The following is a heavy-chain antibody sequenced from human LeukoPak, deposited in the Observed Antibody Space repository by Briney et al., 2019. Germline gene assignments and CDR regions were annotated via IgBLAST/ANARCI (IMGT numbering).Heavy chain of an antibody. D-gene: IGHD3-10*01. Sequence: PSETLSLTCSVTGGPITDSIYYWGSVPQPPGKGLGWIGSMSYSRNTYYNPSLKSRVIIFADTSTNQFSLRLASVTAADTAVYYCANRGIYGYFNFWGQGTLVTVSS. CDR2: MSYSRNT. CDR3: ANRGIYGYFNF. V-gene: IGHV4-39*01. CDR1: GGPITDSIYY. J-gene: IGHJ4*02.